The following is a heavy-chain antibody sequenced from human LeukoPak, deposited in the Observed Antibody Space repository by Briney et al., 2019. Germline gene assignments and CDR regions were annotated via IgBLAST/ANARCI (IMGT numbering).Heavy chain of an antibody. Sequence: SETLSLTCTVSGYSISSGYYWGWIRQPPGKGLEWIGTIYHSGSTYYNPSLKSRVTISVDTSKSQFPLKLTSVTAADTAVYYCARVRGYCSSTICYRYYFDYWGQGTLVTVSS. J-gene: IGHJ4*02. CDR1: GYSISSGYY. V-gene: IGHV4-38-2*02. CDR3: ARVRGYCSSTICYRYYFDY. D-gene: IGHD2-2*01. CDR2: IYHSGST.